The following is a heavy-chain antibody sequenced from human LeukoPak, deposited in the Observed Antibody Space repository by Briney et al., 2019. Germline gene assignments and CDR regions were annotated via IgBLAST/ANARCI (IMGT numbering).Heavy chain of an antibody. D-gene: IGHD1-1*01. CDR2: IKYDESEK. V-gene: IGHV3-7*01. J-gene: IGHJ4*02. Sequence: PGGSLRLSCAASGFTFSSFWMGWVRQAPGKGLEWVASIKYDESEKHHVDSVKGRFTISRDNAKNSLYLQMNSLRAEDTAVYFCARITTNGYFEYWGQGTQVTVSS. CDR1: GFTFSSFW. CDR3: ARITTNGYFEY.